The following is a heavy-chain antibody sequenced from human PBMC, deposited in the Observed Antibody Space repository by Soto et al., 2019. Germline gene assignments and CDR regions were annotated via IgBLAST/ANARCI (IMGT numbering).Heavy chain of an antibody. Sequence: GGSMRLSCAASGFTFSDYYIHWIRRAPGKGLEWISYISGNGEIIQYAASARGRFTISRDNAENSVYLEMDSLRAEDTALYYCARDVDADFRTDFDYWGRGTLVTVSS. J-gene: IGHJ4*02. CDR1: GFTFSDYY. CDR2: ISGNGEII. V-gene: IGHV3-11*01. CDR3: ARDVDADFRTDFDY. D-gene: IGHD4-17*01.